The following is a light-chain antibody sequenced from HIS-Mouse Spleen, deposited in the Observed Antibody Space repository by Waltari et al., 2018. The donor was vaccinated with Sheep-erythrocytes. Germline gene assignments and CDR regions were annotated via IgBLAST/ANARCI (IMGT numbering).Light chain of an antibody. CDR3: AAWDDSLSGS. CDR1: SSNIGSNY. CDR2: RNN. J-gene: IGLJ2*01. V-gene: IGLV1-47*01. Sequence: QSVLTQPPSASGTPGQRVTIPCSGRSSNIGSNYVYWYQQLPGTAPKLLIYRNNQRPSGVPDRFSGSKSGTSASLAISGLRSEDEADYYCAAWDDSLSGSFGGGTKLTVL.